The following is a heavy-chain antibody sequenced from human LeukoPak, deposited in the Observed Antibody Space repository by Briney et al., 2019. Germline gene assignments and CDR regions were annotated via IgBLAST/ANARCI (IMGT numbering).Heavy chain of an antibody. J-gene: IGHJ4*02. CDR1: GGSISSGGYC. V-gene: IGHV4-31*03. D-gene: IGHD3-10*01. CDR2: IYYSGRT. CDR3: ARGIADYYGSGSYYYFDY. Sequence: SETLSLTCTVSGGSISSGGYCWSWIRQHPGKGLEWIGYIYYSGRTYYNPSLKSRVTISVDTSKNQFSLKLSSVTAADTAVYYCARGIADYYGSGSYYYFDYWGQGTLVTVSS.